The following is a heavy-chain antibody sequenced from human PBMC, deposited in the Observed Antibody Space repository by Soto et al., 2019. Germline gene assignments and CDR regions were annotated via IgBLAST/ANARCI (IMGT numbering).Heavy chain of an antibody. Sequence: GASVKVSCKASGYTFTSYDINWVRQATGQGLEWMGWMNPNSGNTGYAQKFQGRVTMTRNTSISTAYMELSSLRSEDTAVYYCARVPYYDFWSGYYRAGCYCYYMDVWGKGTTVTVSS. CDR2: MNPNSGNT. CDR1: GYTFTSYD. CDR3: ARVPYYDFWSGYYRAGCYCYYMDV. V-gene: IGHV1-8*01. J-gene: IGHJ6*03. D-gene: IGHD3-3*01.